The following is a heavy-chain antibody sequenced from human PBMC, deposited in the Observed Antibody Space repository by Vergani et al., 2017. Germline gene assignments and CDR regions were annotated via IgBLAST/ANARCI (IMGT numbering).Heavy chain of an antibody. CDR3: ARDGQEDFWSGPGDYYYYMDV. D-gene: IGHD3-3*01. J-gene: IGHJ6*03. Sequence: QVQLVQSGAEVKKPGSSVKVSCKASGGTFSSYAISWVRQAPGQGLEWMGIINPSGGSTSYAQKFQGRVTMTRDTSTSTDYMRLSSLRSEDTAVYYCARDGQEDFWSGPGDYYYYMDVWGKGTTVTVSS. CDR2: INPSGGST. CDR1: GGTFSSYA. V-gene: IGHV1-46*01.